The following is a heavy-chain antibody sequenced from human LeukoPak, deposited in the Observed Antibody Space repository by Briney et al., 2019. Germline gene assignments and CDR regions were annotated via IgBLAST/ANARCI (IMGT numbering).Heavy chain of an antibody. CDR1: GDSVSSDSAA. Sequence: SQTLSLTCAISGDSVSSDSAAWNLIRQSPSRGLEWLGRTYYRSKWYNDYAVSVKSRITINPDTSKNQFSLQLNSETPEDTAVYYCTSGGSSPSFDYWGQGTLVTVSS. CDR2: TYYRSKWYN. J-gene: IGHJ4*02. CDR3: TSGGSSPSFDY. V-gene: IGHV6-1*01. D-gene: IGHD2-15*01.